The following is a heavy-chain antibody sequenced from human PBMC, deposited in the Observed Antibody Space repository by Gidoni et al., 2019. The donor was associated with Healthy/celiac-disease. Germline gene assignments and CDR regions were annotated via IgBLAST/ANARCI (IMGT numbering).Heavy chain of an antibody. Sequence: QVQLVESGGGLVKPGGSLRLYCAASGFTFSNYYMSWIRQAPGKGLEWVSYISSRGSTIYYADSGKGRFTISRDNAKNSLYLQMNSRRAEDTAVYYCARGPYGGNSEALDYWGQGTLVTVSS. V-gene: IGHV3-11*01. J-gene: IGHJ4*02. D-gene: IGHD4-17*01. CDR2: ISSRGSTI. CDR3: ARGPYGGNSEALDY. CDR1: GFTFSNYY.